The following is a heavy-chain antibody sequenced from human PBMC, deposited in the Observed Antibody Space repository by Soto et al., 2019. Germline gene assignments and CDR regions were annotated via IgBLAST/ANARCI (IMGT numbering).Heavy chain of an antibody. CDR3: ARTHYDFWSGYYPYYYYYGMDV. Sequence: SQTLSLTCAISGDSVSSNSAAWNWIRQSPSRGLEWLGRTYYRSKWYNDYAVSVKSRITINPDTSKNQFSLQLNSVTPEDTAVYYCARTHYDFWSGYYPYYYYYGMDVWGQGXTVTVYS. J-gene: IGHJ6*02. CDR2: TYYRSKWYN. CDR1: GDSVSSNSAA. V-gene: IGHV6-1*01. D-gene: IGHD3-3*01.